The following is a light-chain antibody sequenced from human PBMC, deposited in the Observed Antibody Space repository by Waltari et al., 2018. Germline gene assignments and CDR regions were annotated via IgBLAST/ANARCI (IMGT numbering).Light chain of an antibody. CDR1: SGHSNYA. CDR2: VNREGSH. V-gene: IGLV4-69*01. Sequence: QVVLTQAPSASASLGDSVRLPCTLSSGHSNYAIAWLQQQTEKGPRYLMKVNREGSHSEGGDIPHRFSGSSSGAERYLIISNLQSEDEADYYCQTWGTGGVFGGGTKLTVL. CDR3: QTWGTGGV. J-gene: IGLJ3*02.